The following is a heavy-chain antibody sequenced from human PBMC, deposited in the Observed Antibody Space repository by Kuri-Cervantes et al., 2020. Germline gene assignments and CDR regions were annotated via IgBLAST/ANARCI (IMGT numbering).Heavy chain of an antibody. Sequence: ASVKVSCKASGYTFTSYDINWVRQATGQGLEWMGWTNPNSGSTGYAQKFQGRVTMTRNTSISTAYMELSSPRSEDTAVYYCARDLGGYSYGDYYYGMDVWGQGTTVTVSS. J-gene: IGHJ6*02. CDR2: TNPNSGST. V-gene: IGHV1-8*01. D-gene: IGHD5-18*01. CDR1: GYTFTSYD. CDR3: ARDLGGYSYGDYYYGMDV.